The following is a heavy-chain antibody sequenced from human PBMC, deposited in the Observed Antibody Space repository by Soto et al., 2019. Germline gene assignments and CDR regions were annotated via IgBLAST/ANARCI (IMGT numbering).Heavy chain of an antibody. CDR1: GGSISSGGYY. V-gene: IGHV4-61*08. CDR2: IYYSGST. CDR3: ARRYRASFDY. D-gene: IGHD2-2*02. Sequence: SETLSLTCTVSGGSISSGGYYWSWIRQPPGKGLEWIGYIYYSGSTNYNPSLKSRVTISVDTSKNQFSLKLSSVTAADTAVYYCARRYRASFDYWGQGTLVTVSS. J-gene: IGHJ4*02.